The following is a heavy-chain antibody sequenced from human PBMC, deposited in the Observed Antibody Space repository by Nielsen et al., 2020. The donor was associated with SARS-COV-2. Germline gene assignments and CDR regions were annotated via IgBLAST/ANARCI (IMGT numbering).Heavy chain of an antibody. D-gene: IGHD2-2*01. J-gene: IGHJ3*02. CDR2: ISSSSSYI. Sequence: GESLKISCAASGFTFSSYSMNWVRQAPGKGLEWVSSISSSSSYIYYADSVKGRFTISRDNAKNSLYLQMNSLRAEDTAVYYCASAFSSTSCYVAFDIWGQGTMVTVSS. V-gene: IGHV3-21*01. CDR3: ASAFSSTSCYVAFDI. CDR1: GFTFSSYS.